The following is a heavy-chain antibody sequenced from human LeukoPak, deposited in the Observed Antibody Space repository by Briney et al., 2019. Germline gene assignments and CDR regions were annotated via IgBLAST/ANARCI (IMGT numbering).Heavy chain of an antibody. V-gene: IGHV5-51*03. CDR1: GYSFTSYW. Sequence: GESLKISGKGSGYSFTSYWIGGVREMPGKGLEWMGIIYPGDSDTRYSPSFQGQVTISADKSISTAYLQWSSLKASDTAMYYCARLGIVVAGGFDYWGQGTLVTVSS. D-gene: IGHD6-19*01. CDR2: IYPGDSDT. J-gene: IGHJ4*02. CDR3: ARLGIVVAGGFDY.